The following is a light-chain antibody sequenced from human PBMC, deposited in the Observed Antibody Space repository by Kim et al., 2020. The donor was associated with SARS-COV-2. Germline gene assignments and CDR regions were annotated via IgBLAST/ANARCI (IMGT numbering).Light chain of an antibody. J-gene: IGKJ1*01. Sequence: EIVLTQSPATLSVSPGERATLSCRASQSVNSNLAWYQQKPGQAPRLLISGASSRASGVPARFSGTGSGTEFTLTISSLQSEDFAVYYCQQYNNWPPWTFGQGTKV. CDR1: QSVNSN. CDR2: GAS. V-gene: IGKV3-15*01. CDR3: QQYNNWPPWT.